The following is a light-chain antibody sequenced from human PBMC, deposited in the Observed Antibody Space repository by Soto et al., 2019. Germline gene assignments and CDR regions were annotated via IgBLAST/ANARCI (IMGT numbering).Light chain of an antibody. J-gene: IGKJ1*01. CDR2: GAS. CDR1: QSVSSSSY. CDR3: QQYNNWPPAT. V-gene: IGKV3-20*01. Sequence: EIVLTQSPGTLSLSPGERATLSCRASQSVSSSSYLAWYQQKPGQAPRLLIYGASSRATGIPDRFSGSGSATDFTLTISSLQSEDFALYYCQQYNNWPPATFGQGTKVEIK.